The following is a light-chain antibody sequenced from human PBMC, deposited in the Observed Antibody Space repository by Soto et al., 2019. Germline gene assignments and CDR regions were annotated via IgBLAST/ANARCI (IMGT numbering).Light chain of an antibody. CDR1: QSVDIN. V-gene: IGKV3-20*01. CDR2: DAS. CDR3: QQFGSSPPRIT. Sequence: EIVLTQSPATLSVSPWERVTLSCRASQSVDINLAWYQQKPGQAPRLLIYDASKRATGIPARFSGSGFGTDFTLTISRLEPEDFAVYYCQQFGSSPPRITFGQGTRLEIK. J-gene: IGKJ5*01.